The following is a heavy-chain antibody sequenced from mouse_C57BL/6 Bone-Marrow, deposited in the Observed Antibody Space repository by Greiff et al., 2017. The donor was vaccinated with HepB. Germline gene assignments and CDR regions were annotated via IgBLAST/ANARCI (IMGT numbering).Heavy chain of an antibody. Sequence: EVKLVESGGGLVKPGGSLKLSCAASGFTFSSYAMSWVRQTPEKRLEWVATISDGGSYTYYPDNVKGRFTISRDNAKNNLYLQMSHLKSEDTAMYYCARDLGGLRRYWYFDVWGTGTTVTVSS. J-gene: IGHJ1*03. V-gene: IGHV5-4*01. CDR2: ISDGGSYT. CDR1: GFTFSSYA. D-gene: IGHD2-4*01. CDR3: ARDLGGLRRYWYFDV.